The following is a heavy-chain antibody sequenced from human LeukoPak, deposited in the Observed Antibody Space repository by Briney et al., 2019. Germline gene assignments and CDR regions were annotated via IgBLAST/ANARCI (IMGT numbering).Heavy chain of an antibody. CDR3: ARERYCSSTSCYVLDY. CDR1: GYTFTSYD. J-gene: IGHJ4*02. D-gene: IGHD2-2*01. Sequence: ASVKVSCKASGYTFTSYDISWVRQAPGQGLEWMGWISAYNGNTNYAQKLQGRVTMTTDTSTSTAYMELRSLRSDDTAVYYCARERYCSSTSCYVLDYWGQGTLVTVSS. V-gene: IGHV1-18*01. CDR2: ISAYNGNT.